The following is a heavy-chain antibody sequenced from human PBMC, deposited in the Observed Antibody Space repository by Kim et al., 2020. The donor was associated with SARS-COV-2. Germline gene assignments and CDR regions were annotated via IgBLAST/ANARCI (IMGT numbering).Heavy chain of an antibody. Sequence: GGSLRLSCEASGFTFSAYAMGWVRQAPGKGLEWVSAISGGDGDTYYADSVKGRFIISRDNSKNTLHLQMNSLRVEDTAVYYCAKYFGSSGSEFHHWGQGTLVTVSS. CDR1: GFTFSAYA. V-gene: IGHV3-23*01. CDR2: ISGGDGDT. CDR3: AKYFGSSGSEFHH. J-gene: IGHJ1*01. D-gene: IGHD3-22*01.